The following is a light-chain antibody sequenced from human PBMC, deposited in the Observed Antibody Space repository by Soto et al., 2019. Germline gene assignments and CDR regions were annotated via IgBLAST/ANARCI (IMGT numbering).Light chain of an antibody. V-gene: IGLV1-40*01. CDR3: QSYDSSLKV. CDR1: CSNIGAGYD. Sequence: QSVLTQPPSVSGAPGQRVTISCTGSCSNIGAGYDVHWYQQLPGTAPKLLIYGNSNRPSGVPDRFSGSKSGTSASLAITGLQAEDEADYYCQSYDSSLKVFGGGTQLTVL. CDR2: GNS. J-gene: IGLJ2*01.